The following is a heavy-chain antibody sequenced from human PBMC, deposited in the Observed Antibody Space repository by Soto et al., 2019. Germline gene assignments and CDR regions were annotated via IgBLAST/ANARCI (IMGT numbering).Heavy chain of an antibody. J-gene: IGHJ6*02. Sequence: GGSLRLSSAASGFTFSSYSMNWVRQAPGKGLEWVSAISGSGGSTYYADSVKGRFTISRDNSKNTLYLQMNSLRAEDTAVYYCAKLCVAPKPGYYYYYGMDVWGQGTTVTVSS. V-gene: IGHV3-23*01. CDR2: ISGSGGST. CDR1: GFTFSSYS. CDR3: AKLCVAPKPGYYYYYGMDV. D-gene: IGHD3-16*01.